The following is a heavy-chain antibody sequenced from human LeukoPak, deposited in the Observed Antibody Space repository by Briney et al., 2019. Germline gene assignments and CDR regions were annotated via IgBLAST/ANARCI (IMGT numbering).Heavy chain of an antibody. CDR1: GFTFSDYY. CDR2: ISSSGSTI. CDR3: ARDVKMYYYDSSGLYYDY. V-gene: IGHV3-11*04. Sequence: PGGSLRLSCAASGFTFSDYYMSWIRQAPGKGLEWVSYISSSGSTIYYADSVKGRFTISRDNAKNSLYLQMNSLRAEDTAVYYCARDVKMYYYDSSGLYYDYWGQGTLVTVSS. D-gene: IGHD3-22*01. J-gene: IGHJ4*02.